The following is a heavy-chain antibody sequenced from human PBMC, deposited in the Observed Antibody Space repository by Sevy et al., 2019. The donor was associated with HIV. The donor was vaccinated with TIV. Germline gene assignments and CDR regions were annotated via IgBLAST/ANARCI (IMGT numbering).Heavy chain of an antibody. Sequence: ASVKVSCKVSGYTLTELSMHWVRQAPGKGLEWMGGFDPEDGETIYAQTFQGRVTMTEDTSTDTAYMELSSLRSEDTAVYYCATGGVAGTPYYYYGMDVWGQGTTVTVSS. V-gene: IGHV1-24*01. CDR2: FDPEDGET. CDR3: ATGGVAGTPYYYYGMDV. D-gene: IGHD6-19*01. J-gene: IGHJ6*02. CDR1: GYTLTELS.